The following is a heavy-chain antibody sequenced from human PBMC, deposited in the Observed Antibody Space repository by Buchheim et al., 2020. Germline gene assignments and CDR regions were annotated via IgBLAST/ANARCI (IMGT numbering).Heavy chain of an antibody. CDR1: GFTFSSYA. J-gene: IGHJ4*02. Sequence: VHLVESGGGVVQPGGSLRLSCGASGFTFSSYAMSWVRQAPGKGLEWVSAISCSGGSTYYADSVKGRFNISRDNSKNTVFLQMNSLRAEDTAVYYCAKGTFTVTTGIRVIYFDYWGQGTL. V-gene: IGHV3-23*04. CDR3: AKGTFTVTTGIRVIYFDY. CDR2: ISCSGGST. D-gene: IGHD4-17*01.